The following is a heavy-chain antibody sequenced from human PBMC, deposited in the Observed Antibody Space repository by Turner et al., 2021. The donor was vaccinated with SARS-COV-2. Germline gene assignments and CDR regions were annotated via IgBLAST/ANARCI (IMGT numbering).Heavy chain of an antibody. CDR3: ASPHCGYDSSGRDAFDI. J-gene: IGHJ3*02. CDR1: GGSISSSTYY. CDR2: SYYSGST. Sequence: QLQLHESGPGLLKRSETLSLSCTVSGGSISSSTYYWGACRQPSGKGLERIGNSYYSGSTYYNPSLKSRATKSVDTTTNQFSLKLGSVTAADTAVYYCASPHCGYDSSGRDAFDIWGQGTMVTVSS. V-gene: IGHV4-39*01. D-gene: IGHD3-22*01.